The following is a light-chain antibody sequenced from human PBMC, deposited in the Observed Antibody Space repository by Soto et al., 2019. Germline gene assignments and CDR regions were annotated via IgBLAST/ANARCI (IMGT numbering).Light chain of an antibody. Sequence: NFMLTQPHSVSESPGKTVTISCTRSSGSIVSNHVQWYQQRPGSVPTTVIYEDNQRPSGVPDRFSGSIDSSSNAASLTISGLKTEDEADYYCQSYDGAWVFGGGTKVTVL. CDR3: QSYDGAWV. CDR2: EDN. J-gene: IGLJ3*02. V-gene: IGLV6-57*04. CDR1: SGSIVSNH.